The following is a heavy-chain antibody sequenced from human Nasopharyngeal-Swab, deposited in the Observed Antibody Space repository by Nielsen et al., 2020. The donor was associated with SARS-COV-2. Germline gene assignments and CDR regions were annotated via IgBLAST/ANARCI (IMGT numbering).Heavy chain of an antibody. Sequence: GGSLRLSCAASGFTFSSYWMSWVRQAPGKGLEWVANIKQDGSEKCYVDSVKGRFTISRDNAKNSLYLQMNSLRAEDTAVYYCARETYYDYVWGSYRADYYYGMDVWGQGTTVTVSS. J-gene: IGHJ6*02. CDR2: IKQDGSEK. D-gene: IGHD3-16*02. V-gene: IGHV3-7*01. CDR1: GFTFSSYW. CDR3: ARETYYDYVWGSYRADYYYGMDV.